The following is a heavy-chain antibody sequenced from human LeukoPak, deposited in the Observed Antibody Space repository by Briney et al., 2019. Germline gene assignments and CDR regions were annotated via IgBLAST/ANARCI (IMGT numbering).Heavy chain of an antibody. V-gene: IGHV5-51*01. CDR1: GYSFTSYW. D-gene: IGHD6-13*01. J-gene: IGHJ5*02. Sequence: GESLKISCKGSGYSFTSYWIGWVRQMPGKGLEWMGIIYPGDSDTRYSPSFQGQVTISADKSICTAYLQWSSLKASDTAMYCCARRRSWSSVFWFDPWGQGTLVTVSS. CDR2: IYPGDSDT. CDR3: ARRRSWSSVFWFDP.